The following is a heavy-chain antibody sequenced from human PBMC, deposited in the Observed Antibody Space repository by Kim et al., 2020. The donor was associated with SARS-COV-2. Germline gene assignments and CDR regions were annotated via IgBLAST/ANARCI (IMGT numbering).Heavy chain of an antibody. V-gene: IGHV3-48*01. CDR3: ANRLAY. CDR2: GSSSTI. J-gene: IGHJ4*02. Sequence: GSSSTIYYADSVKGRFTISRDNAKNSLYLQMNSLRAEDTAVYYCANRLAYWGPGTLVTVSS.